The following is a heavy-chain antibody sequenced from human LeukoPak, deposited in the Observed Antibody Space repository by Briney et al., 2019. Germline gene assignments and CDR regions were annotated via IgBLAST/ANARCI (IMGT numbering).Heavy chain of an antibody. CDR2: IYYSGST. D-gene: IGHD5-24*01. CDR3: ARAAVRWLHCFDY. J-gene: IGHJ4*02. Sequence: KPSETLSLTCTVSGGSISSYYWSWIRQPPGKGLEWIGYIYYSGSTNYNPSLKSRVTISVDTSKNQFSLKLSSVTAADTAVYYCARAAVRWLHCFDYWGQGTLVTVSS. CDR1: GGSISSYY. V-gene: IGHV4-59*01.